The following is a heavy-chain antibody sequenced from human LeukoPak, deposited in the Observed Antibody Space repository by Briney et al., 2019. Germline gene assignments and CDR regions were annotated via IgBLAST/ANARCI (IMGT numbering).Heavy chain of an antibody. J-gene: IGHJ4*02. D-gene: IGHD3-22*01. Sequence: GGSLRLSCVASGFSFSSYWMAGVRQAPGKGLEWVANIKYDGTHKFYADSVKGRFTISRDNAKNSLFLEMNSLRADDTAVYFCASSHDSSGNDWGQGTLVAVSS. CDR2: IKYDGTHK. CDR1: GFSFSSYW. CDR3: ASSHDSSGND. V-gene: IGHV3-7*01.